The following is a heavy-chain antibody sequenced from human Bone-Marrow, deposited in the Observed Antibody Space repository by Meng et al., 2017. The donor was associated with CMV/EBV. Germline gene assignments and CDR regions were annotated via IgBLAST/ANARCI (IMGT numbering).Heavy chain of an antibody. CDR1: GFTFSSYA. J-gene: IGHJ6*02. CDR2: ISYDGSNK. V-gene: IGHV3-30-3*01. CDR3: ARAREPIEEFPAATPYYYGMDV. D-gene: IGHD2-2*01. Sequence: GGSLRLSCAASGFTFSSYAMHWVRQAPGKGLEWVAVISYDGSNKYYADSVKGRFTISRDNSKNRLYRQMNSRRAEETAVYYCARAREPIEEFPAATPYYYGMDVWAKGPRSPSP.